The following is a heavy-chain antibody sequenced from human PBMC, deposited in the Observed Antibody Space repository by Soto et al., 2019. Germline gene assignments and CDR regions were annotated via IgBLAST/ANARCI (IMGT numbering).Heavy chain of an antibody. J-gene: IGHJ4*02. V-gene: IGHV1-69*08. CDR1: GGTFSSYT. CDR3: ARDGRFGEFGDY. D-gene: IGHD3-10*01. Sequence: QVQLVQSGAEVKKPGSSVKVSCKASGGTFSSYTINWVRQAPGQGLEWMGRIIPILDIANYAQKFQGRVTITADKSTSTADMELSSLRSEDTAVYYCARDGRFGEFGDYWGQGTLVTVSS. CDR2: IIPILDIA.